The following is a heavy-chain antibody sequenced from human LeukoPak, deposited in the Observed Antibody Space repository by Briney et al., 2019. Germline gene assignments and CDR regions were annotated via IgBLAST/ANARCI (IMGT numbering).Heavy chain of an antibody. V-gene: IGHV3-48*03. D-gene: IGHD4-23*01. CDR3: ARDPYSGNSDSDYFDY. J-gene: IGHJ4*01. CDR2: ISSSGSSI. CDR1: GFTFSSYE. Sequence: PGGSLRLSCAASGFTFSSYEMNWVRQAPGKGLEWVSYISSSGSSIYYADSVKGRFTISRDNAKNSLYLQMNSLRAEDTAVYYCARDPYSGNSDSDYFDYWGHGTLVTVSS.